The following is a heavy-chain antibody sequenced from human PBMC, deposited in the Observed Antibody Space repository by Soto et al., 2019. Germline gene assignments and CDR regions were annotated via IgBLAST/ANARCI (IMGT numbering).Heavy chain of an antibody. V-gene: IGHV3-23*01. D-gene: IGHD2-21*01. CDR2: ITESGDST. CDR1: GFTFSSYA. Sequence: PGGSLRLSYAASGFTFSSYAMGWVRQAPGKGLKYVSSITESGDSTFYADSVKGRFTISRDNSKSTLHLQMNSLRADDTAVYYCVKRNCGNCPWSSWGQGTLVTVSS. J-gene: IGHJ4*02. CDR3: VKRNCGNCPWSS.